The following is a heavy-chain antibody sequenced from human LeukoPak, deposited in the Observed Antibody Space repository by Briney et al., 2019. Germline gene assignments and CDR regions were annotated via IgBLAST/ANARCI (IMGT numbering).Heavy chain of an antibody. Sequence: KPSEPLSLTCTVSGGSISSSSYYWGSVRQHPGKGLEWIGCIYYSGSTYYNPSLKSRITIYVDTSKNSLSSRLSYVTAADTAVCYSARHAGSHKWFDPRGQGALVTVSS. J-gene: IGHJ5*02. V-gene: IGHV4-39*01. CDR2: IYYSGST. CDR1: GGSISSSSYY. CDR3: ARHAGSHKWFDP. D-gene: IGHD2-15*01.